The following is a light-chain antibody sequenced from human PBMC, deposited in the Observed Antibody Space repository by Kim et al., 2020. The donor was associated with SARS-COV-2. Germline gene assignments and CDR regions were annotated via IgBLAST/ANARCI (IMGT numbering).Light chain of an antibody. J-gene: IGLJ3*02. V-gene: IGLV2-14*03. CDR2: DVS. CDR3: SSYTSSSTRV. CDR1: SSDVGGYNY. Sequence: GQSITISRTGTSSDVGGYNYVTWYPQHPGKAPKLMIYDVSNRPSGVSNRFSGSKSGNTASLTISGLQAEDEADYYCSSYTSSSTRVFGGGTQLTVL.